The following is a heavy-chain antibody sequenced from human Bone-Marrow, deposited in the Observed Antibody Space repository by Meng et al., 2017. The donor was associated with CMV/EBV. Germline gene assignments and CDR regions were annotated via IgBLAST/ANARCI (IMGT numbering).Heavy chain of an antibody. CDR1: GFTFSSYA. CDR3: AKDTRPHSSGWYYFDY. D-gene: IGHD6-19*01. Sequence: SLKISCAASGFTFSSYAMHWVRQAPGKGLEWVAVISYDGSNKYYADSVKGRFTISRDNSKNTLYLQMNSLRAEDTAVYYCAKDTRPHSSGWYYFDYWGQGTLVTVSS. J-gene: IGHJ4*02. V-gene: IGHV3-30-3*01. CDR2: ISYDGSNK.